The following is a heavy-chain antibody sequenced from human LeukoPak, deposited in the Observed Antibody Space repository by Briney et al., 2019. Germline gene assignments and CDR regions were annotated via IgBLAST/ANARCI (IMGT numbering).Heavy chain of an antibody. Sequence: GGSLRLSRAASGFTFSSYAMSWVRQAPGKGLEWVSAISGSGGSTYHADSVKGRFTISRDNPRNTLYLHMTSLRAEDTAIYYCAKHLHLWASFDSWGQGTLVTVSS. CDR1: GFTFSSYA. CDR3: AKHLHLWASFDS. J-gene: IGHJ4*02. V-gene: IGHV3-23*01. D-gene: IGHD5-18*01. CDR2: ISGSGGST.